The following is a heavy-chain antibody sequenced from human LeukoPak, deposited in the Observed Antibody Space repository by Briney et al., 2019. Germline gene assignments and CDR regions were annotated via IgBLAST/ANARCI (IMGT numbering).Heavy chain of an antibody. CDR2: ISTSGSTT. J-gene: IGHJ4*02. CDR1: GFTFSDYE. CDR3: ARGALHVFDS. V-gene: IGHV3-48*03. Sequence: GGSLRLSCAASGFTFSDYEINWVRQAPGKGLEWVSCISTSGSTTYYADSVKGRFTISRDNAKNSLFLQMNTLTVEDTAVYYCARGALHVFDSWGQGTPVPVS. D-gene: IGHD3-10*02.